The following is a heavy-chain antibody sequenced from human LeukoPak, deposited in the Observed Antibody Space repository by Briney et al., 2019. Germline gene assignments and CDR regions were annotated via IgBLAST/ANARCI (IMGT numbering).Heavy chain of an antibody. D-gene: IGHD6-13*01. Sequence: AASVKVSCKASGYTFATYGFCWVRQAPGHGLEWMGCISSNTGKTDYAQKVHGRVTLTTDTSTSTAYMELGSLRPDDTALYYCAKVAGDRMDYWGQGTLVTVSS. CDR1: GYTFATYG. J-gene: IGHJ4*02. CDR3: AKVAGDRMDY. CDR2: ISSNTGKT. V-gene: IGHV1-18*01.